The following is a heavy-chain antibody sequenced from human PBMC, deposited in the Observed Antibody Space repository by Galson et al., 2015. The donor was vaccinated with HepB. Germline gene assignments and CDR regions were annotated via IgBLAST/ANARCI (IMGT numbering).Heavy chain of an antibody. CDR2: INPNSGGA. J-gene: IGHJ4*02. V-gene: IGHV1-2*02. CDR1: GSTFTGYY. D-gene: IGHD3-22*01. Sequence: SVKVSCKASGSTFTGYYMHWVRQAPGQGLEWMGWINPNSGGANYAQKFQGRVTMTRDTSISTAYMELNRLRSDDTAVYYCARDHHKQYSYGTSGHYYFAYWGQGALVTVSS. CDR3: ARDHHKQYSYGTSGHYYFAY.